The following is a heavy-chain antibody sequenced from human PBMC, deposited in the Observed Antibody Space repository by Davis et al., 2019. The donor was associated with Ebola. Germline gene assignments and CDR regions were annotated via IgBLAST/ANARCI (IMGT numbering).Heavy chain of an antibody. J-gene: IGHJ4*02. D-gene: IGHD3-9*01. Sequence: SCKASGYLFTSYGISWVRQAPGKGLEWVGRIKSKTDGGTTDYAAPVKGRFTISRDDSKNTLYLQMNSLKTEDTAVYYCTTDTLATYYDILTGYQYIDYWGQGTLVTVSS. CDR3: TTDTLATYYDILTGYQYIDY. CDR1: GYLFTSYG. V-gene: IGHV3-15*01. CDR2: IKSKTDGGTT.